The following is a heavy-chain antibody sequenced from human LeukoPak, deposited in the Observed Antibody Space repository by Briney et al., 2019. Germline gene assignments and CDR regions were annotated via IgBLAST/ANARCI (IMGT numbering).Heavy chain of an antibody. V-gene: IGHV3-48*04. CDR2: ISSSGSTI. Sequence: GGSLRLSCAASGFTFSSYAMSWVRQAPGKGLEWVSYISSSGSTIYYADSVKGRFTISRDNAKNSLYLQMNSLRAEDTAVYYCAREPRGYAFDIWGQGTMVTVSS. J-gene: IGHJ3*02. CDR3: AREPRGYAFDI. CDR1: GFTFSSYA.